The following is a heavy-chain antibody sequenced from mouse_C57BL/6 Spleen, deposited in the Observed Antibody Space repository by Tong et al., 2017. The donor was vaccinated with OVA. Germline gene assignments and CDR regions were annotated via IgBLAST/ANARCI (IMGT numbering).Heavy chain of an antibody. CDR1: GYAFSSSW. J-gene: IGHJ4*01. CDR3: ARSRYEGFIVGYAIDD. D-gene: IGHD2-3*01. V-gene: IGHV1-82*01. CDR2: IYPGDGDT. Sequence: VQVQESGAELVKPGASRKISCKASGYAFSSSWMNWVNQRPGKGLEWIGRIYPGDGDTNYNGKFKGKATLTADKSSSTAYMQLSSLTSEEAAVYFCARSRYEGFIVGYAIDDWGQGTSVTVSS.